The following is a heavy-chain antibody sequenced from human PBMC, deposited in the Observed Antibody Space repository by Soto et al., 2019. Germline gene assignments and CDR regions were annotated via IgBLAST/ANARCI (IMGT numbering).Heavy chain of an antibody. CDR2: IYYSGST. J-gene: IGHJ6*02. CDR1: GGSISSGGYY. Sequence: SETLSLTCTVSGGSISSGGYYWSWIRQHPGKGLEWIGYIYYSGSTYYNPSLKSRVTISVDTSKNQFSLKLSSVTAADTAVYYCARDLAGYSSSSMVDYYGMDVWGQGTTVTVSS. CDR3: ARDLAGYSSSSMVDYYGMDV. D-gene: IGHD6-13*01. V-gene: IGHV4-31*03.